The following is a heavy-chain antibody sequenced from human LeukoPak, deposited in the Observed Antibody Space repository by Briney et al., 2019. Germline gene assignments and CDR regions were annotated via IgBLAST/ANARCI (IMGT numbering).Heavy chain of an antibody. V-gene: IGHV1-2*02. CDR1: GYTFTGYY. Sequence: ASVKVSFKASGYTFTGYYIHWVRQAPGQGLEWMGWINPNSGGTNYAQKFQGRVTMTRDTSISTAYMELSRLRSDDTAVYYCATASSRANYWGQGTLVTVSS. CDR2: INPNSGGT. CDR3: ATASSRANY. D-gene: IGHD5-12*01. J-gene: IGHJ4*02.